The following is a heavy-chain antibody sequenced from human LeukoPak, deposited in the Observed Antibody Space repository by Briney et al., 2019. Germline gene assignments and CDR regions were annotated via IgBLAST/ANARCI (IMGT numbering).Heavy chain of an antibody. V-gene: IGHV3-30*02. J-gene: IGHJ4*02. CDR2: IRYDGSNK. D-gene: IGHD4-11*01. Sequence: GGSLRLSCAASGFTLSSYGMHWVRQAPGKGLEWVAFIRYDGSNKYYADSVKGRFTISRDNSKNTLYLQMNSLRAEDTAVYYCAKDETLMITVTYFFDYWGPGTLVTVSS. CDR1: GFTLSSYG. CDR3: AKDETLMITVTYFFDY.